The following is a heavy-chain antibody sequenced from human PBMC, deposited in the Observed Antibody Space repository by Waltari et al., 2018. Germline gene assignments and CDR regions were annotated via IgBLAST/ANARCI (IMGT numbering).Heavy chain of an antibody. V-gene: IGHV1-69*01. Sequence: QVKPVQSGAEVKKPGSSVKAFCKASGGTFCSYALSLVRQAPGQGLECMGGIIPILSTANDAQKFQGRVTITADESTSTAYMELSSLRSEDTAVYYCAHLSGRGGFDYWGQGTLVTVSS. CDR3: AHLSGRGGFDY. D-gene: IGHD1-26*01. CDR1: GGTFCSYA. CDR2: IIPILSTA. J-gene: IGHJ4*02.